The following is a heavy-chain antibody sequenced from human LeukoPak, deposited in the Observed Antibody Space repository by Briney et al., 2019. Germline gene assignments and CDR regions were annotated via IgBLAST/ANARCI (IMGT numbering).Heavy chain of an antibody. V-gene: IGHV3-48*01. J-gene: IGHJ4*02. D-gene: IGHD3-3*01. CDR3: AREGGRYYDFWSGYRNFDY. Sequence: GGSLRLSCAASGFTFSSCSMNWVRQAPGKGLEWVSYISSSSSTIYYADSVKGRFTISRDNAKNSLYLQMNSLRAEDTAVYYCAREGGRYYDFWSGYRNFDYWGQGTLVTVSS. CDR2: ISSSSSTI. CDR1: GFTFSSCS.